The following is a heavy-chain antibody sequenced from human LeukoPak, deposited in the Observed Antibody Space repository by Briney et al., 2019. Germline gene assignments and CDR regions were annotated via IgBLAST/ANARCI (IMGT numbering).Heavy chain of an antibody. Sequence: GGSLSLSCAASGFPFSDYYMSWIRPAPGKALEWVAYICSCAATIQYADSVTGRFTISRDNAKKSPYLQMNSLRGEDTAVYYCERVWPIVASTFGWGEGALVTVSS. CDR1: GFPFSDYY. D-gene: IGHD5-12*01. V-gene: IGHV3-11*04. J-gene: IGHJ4*02. CDR2: ICSCAATI. CDR3: ERVWPIVASTFG.